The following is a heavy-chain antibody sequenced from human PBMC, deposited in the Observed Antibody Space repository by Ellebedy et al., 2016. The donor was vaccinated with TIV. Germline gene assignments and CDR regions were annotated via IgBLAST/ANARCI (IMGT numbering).Heavy chain of an antibody. CDR1: GFIFRNYW. CDR2: INQDGSEQ. Sequence: GGSLRLSCAASGFIFRNYWMSWVRQAPGQGLEWLANINQDGSEQYYVDSVKGRFTISRDNAKNSVYLQMNSPRADDTAVYYCATDGSYGDYLSPRHAFAVWGQGTTVTVSS. CDR3: ATDGSYGDYLSPRHAFAV. J-gene: IGHJ3*01. V-gene: IGHV3-7*01. D-gene: IGHD4-17*01.